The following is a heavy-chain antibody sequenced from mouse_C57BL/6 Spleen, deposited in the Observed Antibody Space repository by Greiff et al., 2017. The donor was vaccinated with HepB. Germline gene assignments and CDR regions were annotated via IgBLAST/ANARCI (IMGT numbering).Heavy chain of an antibody. J-gene: IGHJ1*03. D-gene: IGHD1-1*01. CDR3: ARNSYYGSSFYWYFDV. V-gene: IGHV2-2*01. CDR2: IWSGGST. CDR1: GFSLTSYG. Sequence: VQLQQSGPGLVQPSQSLSITCTVSGFSLTSYGVHWVRQSPGKGLEWLGVIWSGGSTNYNAAFISRLSIIKDNSKSQVFFKMKSLQADDTAIYYCARNSYYGSSFYWYFDVWGTGTTVTVSS.